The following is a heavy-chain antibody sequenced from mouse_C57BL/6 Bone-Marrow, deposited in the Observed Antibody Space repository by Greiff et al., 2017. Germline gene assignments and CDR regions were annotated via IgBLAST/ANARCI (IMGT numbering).Heavy chain of an antibody. Sequence: EVKLMESGGGLVKPGGSLKLSCAASGFTFSSYAMSWVRQTPEKRLEWVATISDGGSYTYYPDNVKGRFTISRDNAKSNLYLQLSHLKSEDTAMYYCAIAVFYYEYDGWYFWVWGTGTTVTVAS. CDR2: ISDGGSYT. J-gene: IGHJ1*03. CDR3: AIAVFYYEYDGWYFWV. CDR1: GFTFSSYA. D-gene: IGHD2-4*01. V-gene: IGHV5-4*03.